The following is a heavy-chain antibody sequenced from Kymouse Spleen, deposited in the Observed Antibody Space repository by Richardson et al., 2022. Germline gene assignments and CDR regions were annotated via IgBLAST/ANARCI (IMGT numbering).Heavy chain of an antibody. CDR2: TYYRSKWYN. J-gene: IGHJ6*02. CDR1: GDSVSSNSAA. Sequence: QVQLQQSGPGLVKPSQTLSLTCAISGDSVSSNSAAWNWIRQSPSRGLEWLGRTYYRSKWYNDYAVSVKSRITINPDTSKNQFSLQLNSVTPEDTAVYYCARVPRIAVASYYYYYYGMDVWGQGTTVTVSS. D-gene: IGHD6-19*01. CDR3: ARVPRIAVASYYYYYYGMDV. V-gene: IGHV6-1*01.